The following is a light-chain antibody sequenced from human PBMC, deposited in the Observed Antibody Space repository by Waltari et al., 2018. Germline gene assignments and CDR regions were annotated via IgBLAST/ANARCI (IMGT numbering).Light chain of an antibody. Sequence: EIVMTQSPATLSVSQGERATLSCRAIQSICSNLAWYQQKPGQPPRRLIYGASTRATGIPARFSGSGSGTDFTLTISSLQYEDFAVYYCQQYNNWPPVTFGGGTKVEIK. CDR2: GAS. CDR3: QQYNNWPPVT. J-gene: IGKJ4*01. V-gene: IGKV3-15*01. CDR1: QSICSN.